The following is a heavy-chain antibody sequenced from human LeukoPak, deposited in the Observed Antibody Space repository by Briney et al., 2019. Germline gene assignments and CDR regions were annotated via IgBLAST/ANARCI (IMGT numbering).Heavy chain of an antibody. D-gene: IGHD3-10*01. V-gene: IGHV1-2*06. J-gene: IGHJ4*02. CDR1: GYTFTGYY. Sequence: GASVKVSCKASGYTFTGYYMHWVRQAPGQGLEWMGRINPNSGGTNYAQKFQGRVTMTRDTSISTAYMELSRLRSDDTAVYYCAIYYGSGSYYRDWGQGTLVTVSS. CDR2: INPNSGGT. CDR3: AIYYGSGSYYRD.